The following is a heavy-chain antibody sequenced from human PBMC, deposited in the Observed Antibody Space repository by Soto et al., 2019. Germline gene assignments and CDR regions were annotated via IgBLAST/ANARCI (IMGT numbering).Heavy chain of an antibody. J-gene: IGHJ5*02. V-gene: IGHV4-30-2*01. D-gene: IGHD2-15*01. CDR2: TYNSGNP. CDR3: ARAYCSGGSCWAWSNWFDP. CDR1: GDTISTGGYT. Sequence: SETLSLTCDVSGDTISTGGYTWAWIRQPPGKALEWIGHTYNSGNPYYNPSLKSRVTINPDRSKNQFSLQLSSVTAEDTAVYYCARAYCSGGSCWAWSNWFDPWGQGTLVTVSS.